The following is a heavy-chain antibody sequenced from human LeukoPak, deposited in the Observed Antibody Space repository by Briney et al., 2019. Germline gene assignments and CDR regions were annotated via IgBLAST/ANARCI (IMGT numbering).Heavy chain of an antibody. CDR1: GYTFTSYG. CDR3: ARDLLTTAFYYYYYGMDV. V-gene: IGHV1-18*01. CDR2: ISAYNGNT. D-gene: IGHD4-17*01. J-gene: IGHJ6*02. Sequence: GASVKVSCKASGYTFTSYGISWVRQAPGQGLEWMGWISAYNGNTNYAQKLQGRVTMTTDTSTSTAYMELRSLRSDDTAVCYCARDLLTTAFYYYYYGMDVWGQGTTVTVSS.